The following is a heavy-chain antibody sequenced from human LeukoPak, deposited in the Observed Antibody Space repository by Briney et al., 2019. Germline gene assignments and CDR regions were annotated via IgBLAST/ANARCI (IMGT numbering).Heavy chain of an antibody. CDR1: GGSISSYY. CDR3: ARLSAGYNSSYWFDP. J-gene: IGHJ5*02. D-gene: IGHD3-22*01. Sequence: SETLSLTCTVSGGSISSYYWTWIRQPPGKGLEWIGYIYSSGRTNYSPSLKGQVTMSVDTSKNQFSLKVISVTAADTAVYYCARLSAGYNSSYWFDPWGQGTLVTVSS. V-gene: IGHV4-4*09. CDR2: IYSSGRT.